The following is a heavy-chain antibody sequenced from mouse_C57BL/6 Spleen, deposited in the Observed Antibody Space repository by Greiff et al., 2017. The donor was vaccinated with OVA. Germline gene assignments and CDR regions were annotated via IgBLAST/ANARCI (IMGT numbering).Heavy chain of an antibody. Sequence: EVQLQQSVAELVRPGASVKLSCTASGFNIKNTYMHWVKQRPEQGLEWIGRIDPANGNTKYAPKFQGKATITADTSSNTAYLQLSSLTSEYTAIYYCARSGYYGSSTGSYFDYWGQGTTLTVSS. J-gene: IGHJ2*01. CDR2: IDPANGNT. D-gene: IGHD1-1*01. V-gene: IGHV14-3*01. CDR1: GFNIKNTY. CDR3: ARSGYYGSSTGSYFDY.